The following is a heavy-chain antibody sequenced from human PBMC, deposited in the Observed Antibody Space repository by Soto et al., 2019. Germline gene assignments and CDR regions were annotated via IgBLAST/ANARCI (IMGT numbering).Heavy chain of an antibody. CDR1: GFTFSSYG. CDR3: AKPYYYDSRLDY. Sequence: GGSLRLSCAASGFTFSSYGMHWVRQAPGKGLEWVAVISYDGSNKYYADSVKGRFTISRDNSKNTLYLQMNSLRAEDTAVYYCAKPYYYDSRLDYWGQGTLVTVSS. V-gene: IGHV3-30*18. CDR2: ISYDGSNK. D-gene: IGHD3-22*01. J-gene: IGHJ4*02.